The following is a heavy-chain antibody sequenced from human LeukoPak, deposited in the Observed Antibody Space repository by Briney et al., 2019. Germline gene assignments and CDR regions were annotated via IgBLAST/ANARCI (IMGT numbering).Heavy chain of an antibody. CDR3: AERGSSGSYYFDS. J-gene: IGHJ4*01. CDR2: LNNVGGA. V-gene: IGHV3-23*01. D-gene: IGHD6-19*01. CDR1: GFTFSSYA. Sequence: GGSLRLSCAASGFTFSSYAMSWVRQAPGKGLEWVSTLNNVGGAFYADSVKGRFTISRDNSKNTLYVQMNSLRADDTAVYYCAERGSSGSYYFDSWGHGTLVTVSS.